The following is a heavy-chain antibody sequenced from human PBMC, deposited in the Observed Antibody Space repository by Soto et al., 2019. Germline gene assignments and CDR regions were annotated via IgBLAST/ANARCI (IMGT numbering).Heavy chain of an antibody. D-gene: IGHD3-10*01. CDR2: FDPEDGET. V-gene: IGHV1-24*01. J-gene: IGHJ6*02. CDR1: GYTLTELS. CDR3: ATVSGSGSYDGMDV. Sequence: AASVKVSCKVSGYTLTELSMHWVRQAPGKGLEWMGGFDPEDGETIYAQKFQGRVTMTEDTSTDTAYMELSSLRSEDTAVYYCATVSGSGSYDGMDVWGQGTTVTVSS.